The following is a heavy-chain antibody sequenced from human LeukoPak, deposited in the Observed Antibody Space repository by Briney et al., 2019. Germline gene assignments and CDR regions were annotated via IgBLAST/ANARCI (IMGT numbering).Heavy chain of an antibody. J-gene: IGHJ5*02. D-gene: IGHD6-13*01. CDR2: MNPNSGNT. CDR1: GYTFTSYD. V-gene: IGHV1-8*01. Sequence: PGASVKVSCKASGYTFTSYDXXXVXXXXXXXXXXMGWMNPNSGNTGYAQKFQGRVTMTRNTSISTAYMELSSLRSEDTAVYYCARAPGYSYNWFDPWGQGTLVTVSS. CDR3: ARAPGYSYNWFDP.